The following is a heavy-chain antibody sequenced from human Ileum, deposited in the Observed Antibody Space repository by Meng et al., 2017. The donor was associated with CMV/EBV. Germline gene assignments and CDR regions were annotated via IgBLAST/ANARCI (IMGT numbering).Heavy chain of an antibody. V-gene: IGHV3-23*01. J-gene: IGHJ3*02. CDR2: ISGSGGST. CDR1: GFTFSSYA. Sequence: GESLMISCAASGFTFSSYAMSWVRQAPGKGLEWVSAISGSGGSTYYADSVKGRFTISRDNSKNAVFLQMNSLRAEDTAVYYCARDQLTAFDIWGQGTMVTVSS. CDR3: ARDQLTAFDI. D-gene: IGHD3-9*01.